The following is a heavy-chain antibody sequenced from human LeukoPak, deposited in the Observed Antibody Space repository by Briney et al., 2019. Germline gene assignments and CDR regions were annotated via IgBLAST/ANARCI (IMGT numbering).Heavy chain of an antibody. CDR1: GFTFSSYA. CDR2: ISGSGGST. Sequence: GGSLRLSCAASGFTFSSYAVSWVRQAPGKGLEWVSAISGSGGSTYYADSVKGRFTISRDNSKNTLYLQMNSLRAEDTAVYYCAKDKRAAAGIYYYGMDVWGQGTTVTVSS. CDR3: AKDKRAAAGIYYYGMDV. J-gene: IGHJ6*02. V-gene: IGHV3-23*01. D-gene: IGHD6-13*01.